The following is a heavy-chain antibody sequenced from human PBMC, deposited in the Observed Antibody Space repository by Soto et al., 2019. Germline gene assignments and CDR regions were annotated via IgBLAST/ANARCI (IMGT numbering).Heavy chain of an antibody. V-gene: IGHV4-39*02. CDR2: LYYRGTT. CDR3: FGLLPARLDY. Sequence: WVLRPPGKQLEWIATLYYRGTTDYNSALRSRATMSVDTSKDHFSLTLSSVTVADTAVYFCFGLLPARLDYWGYGTPVT. D-gene: IGHD3-16*01. J-gene: IGHJ4*01.